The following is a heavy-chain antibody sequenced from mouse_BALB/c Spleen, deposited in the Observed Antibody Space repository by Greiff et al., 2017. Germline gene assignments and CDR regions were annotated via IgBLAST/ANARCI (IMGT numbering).Heavy chain of an antibody. V-gene: IGHV1-9*01. CDR3: ASYGYGWYFDV. D-gene: IGHD2-2*01. CDR2: ILPGSGST. Sequence: QVQLQQSGAELMKPGASVKISCKATGYTFSSYWIEWVKQRPGHGLEWIGEILPGSGSTNYNEKFKGKATFTADTSSNTAYMQLSSLTSEDSAVYYCASYGYGWYFDVWGAGTTVTVSS. CDR1: GYTFSSYW. J-gene: IGHJ1*01.